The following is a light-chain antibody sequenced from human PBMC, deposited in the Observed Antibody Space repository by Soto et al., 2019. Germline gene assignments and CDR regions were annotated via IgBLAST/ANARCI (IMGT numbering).Light chain of an antibody. Sequence: QSVLTQPPSVSGAPGQRVTISCTGSSSNIGACYDVHWYQQLPGKAPKLLIYGNSNRPSGVPDRFSGSKSGTSASLAITGLQAEDEADYYCQSYDSSLSGWVFGGGTKLTVL. CDR2: GNS. V-gene: IGLV1-40*01. CDR1: SSNIGACYD. CDR3: QSYDSSLSGWV. J-gene: IGLJ3*02.